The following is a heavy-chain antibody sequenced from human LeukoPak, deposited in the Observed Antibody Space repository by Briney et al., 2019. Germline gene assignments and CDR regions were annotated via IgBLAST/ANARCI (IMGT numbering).Heavy chain of an antibody. CDR2: ISYDGSNK. J-gene: IGHJ4*02. V-gene: IGHV3-30*04. D-gene: IGHD4-17*01. CDR1: GFTFSSYA. Sequence: GGSLRLSCAASGFTFSSYAMHWVRQAPGKGLEWVAVISYDGSNKYYADSVKGRFTISRDNSKNTLYLQMNSLRAEDTAVYYCARELRDPLYYGDPFDWGQGTLVTVSS. CDR3: ARELRDPLYYGDPFD.